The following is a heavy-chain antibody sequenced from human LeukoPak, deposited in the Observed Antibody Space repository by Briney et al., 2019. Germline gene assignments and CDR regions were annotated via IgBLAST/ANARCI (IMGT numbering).Heavy chain of an antibody. CDR2: MNPNSGNT. J-gene: IGHJ5*02. CDR3: ARGPQLRYFDWLLSTRNWFDP. V-gene: IGHV1-8*02. D-gene: IGHD3-9*01. Sequence: ASVKVSCKASGGTFSSYAISWVRQATGQGLEWMGWMNPNSGNTGYAQKFQGRVTMTRNTSISTAYMELSSLRSEDTAVYYCARGPQLRYFDWLLSTRNWFDPWGQGTLVTVSS. CDR1: GGTFSSYA.